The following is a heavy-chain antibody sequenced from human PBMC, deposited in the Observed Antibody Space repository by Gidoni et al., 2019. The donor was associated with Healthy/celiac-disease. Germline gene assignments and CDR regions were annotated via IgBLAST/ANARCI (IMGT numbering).Heavy chain of an antibody. Sequence: EVQLLESGGGLVQPGGSLRLSCAASGFTFSSYAMSWVRQAPGKGLEWVSGISGSGGSTYYADSVKGRFTISRDNSKNTLYLQMNSLRAEDTAVYYCAKVDRDIVVVPAANYGMDVWGQGTTVTVSS. CDR2: ISGSGGST. CDR3: AKVDRDIVVVPAANYGMDV. V-gene: IGHV3-23*01. CDR1: GFTFSSYA. J-gene: IGHJ6*02. D-gene: IGHD2-2*01.